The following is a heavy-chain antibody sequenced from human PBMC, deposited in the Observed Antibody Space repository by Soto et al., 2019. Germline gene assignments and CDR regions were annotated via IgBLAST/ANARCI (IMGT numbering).Heavy chain of an antibody. CDR3: AREGSTSWFKDAFDI. J-gene: IGHJ3*02. V-gene: IGHV4-4*02. Sequence: QVQLQESGPGLVKPSGTLSLTCAVSSGSISSSNWWSWVRHPPGKGLEWIGEIYHSGSTNYNPSLKSRVTISVDKSKNQFSLKLSSVTAADTAVYYCAREGSTSWFKDAFDIWGQGTMVTVSS. D-gene: IGHD2-2*01. CDR1: SGSISSSNW. CDR2: IYHSGST.